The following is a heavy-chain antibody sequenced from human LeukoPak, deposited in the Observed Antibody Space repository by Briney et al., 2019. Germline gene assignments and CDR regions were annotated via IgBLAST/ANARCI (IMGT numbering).Heavy chain of an antibody. J-gene: IGHJ3*02. CDR2: IYPGDSDT. Sequence: GESRKISCKGSGYSFTSYWIGWARQMPGKGLEWMGIIYPGDSDTRYSPSFQGQVTISADKSISTAYLQWSSLKASDTAMYYCARRCSGGSCYSDAFDIWGQGTMVTVSS. V-gene: IGHV5-51*01. CDR3: ARRCSGGSCYSDAFDI. D-gene: IGHD2-15*01. CDR1: GYSFTSYW.